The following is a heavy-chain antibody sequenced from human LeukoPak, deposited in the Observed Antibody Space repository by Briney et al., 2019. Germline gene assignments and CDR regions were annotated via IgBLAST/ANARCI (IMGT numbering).Heavy chain of an antibody. D-gene: IGHD6-19*01. Sequence: GGSLRLSCAASGFTFSSYTMNWVRQAPGKGLEWVSYISSSSSYIYYADSVKGRFTISRDNAENSLYLQMNSLRAEDTAVYYCARDREIPGYSSGWRTYYYYGMDVWGQGTTVTVSS. CDR2: ISSSSSYI. J-gene: IGHJ6*02. V-gene: IGHV3-21*01. CDR3: ARDREIPGYSSGWRTYYYYGMDV. CDR1: GFTFSSYT.